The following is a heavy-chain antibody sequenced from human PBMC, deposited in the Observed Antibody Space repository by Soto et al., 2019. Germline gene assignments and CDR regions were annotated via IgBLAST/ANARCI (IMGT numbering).Heavy chain of an antibody. Sequence: QLQLQESGPGLVKPSETLSLTCTVSCAYISSTSYYWGWIRQPPGKGLEWIGSPHYRVNTYYNPSLKSRVTISVDTSKNQFSLTVDSVTAADTAVYFCASRRREENCNAASCYVTHWGQGTLVTVSS. CDR1: CAYISSTSYY. CDR3: ASRRREENCNAASCYVTH. CDR2: PHYRVNT. J-gene: IGHJ4*02. V-gene: IGHV4-39*01. D-gene: IGHD2-2*01.